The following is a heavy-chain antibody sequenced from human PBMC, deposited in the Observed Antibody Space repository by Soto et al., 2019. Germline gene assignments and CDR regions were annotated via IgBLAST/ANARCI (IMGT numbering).Heavy chain of an antibody. Sequence: GESLKISCEASGYSFTSYWIGWVRQMPGTGLEWLGIIHPGDSDTKYSPSFQGHVTISVDKSITTAYLQWSRLKASDTAMYYCARTPGPEVAASLEYYYFCGMDVWGQGSTVTVSS. CDR2: IHPGDSDT. D-gene: IGHD2-15*01. CDR1: GYSFTSYW. J-gene: IGHJ6*01. V-gene: IGHV5-51*01. CDR3: ARTPGPEVAASLEYYYFCGMDV.